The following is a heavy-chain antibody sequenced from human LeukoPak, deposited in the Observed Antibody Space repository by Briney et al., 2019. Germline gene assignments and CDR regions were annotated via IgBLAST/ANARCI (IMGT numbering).Heavy chain of an antibody. D-gene: IGHD4-17*01. Sequence: SQTLSLTCTVSGGSISSGDYYWSWIRQPAGKGLEWIGYIYYSGSTYYNPSLKSRVTISVDTSKNQFSLKLSSVTAADTAVYYCAKSGDYGGDYYFDYWGQGTLVTVSS. CDR1: GGSISSGDYY. V-gene: IGHV4-30-4*01. CDR3: AKSGDYGGDYYFDY. CDR2: IYYSGST. J-gene: IGHJ4*02.